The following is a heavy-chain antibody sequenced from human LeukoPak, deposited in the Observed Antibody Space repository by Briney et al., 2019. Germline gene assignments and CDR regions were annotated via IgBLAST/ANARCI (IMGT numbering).Heavy chain of an antibody. CDR2: SNPNSGST. CDR3: ARDSSLAVPSLGY. J-gene: IGHJ4*02. V-gene: IGHV1-2*02. D-gene: IGHD2-2*01. Sequence: ASTKVSCKASGYTFTGYYLHWVRQAPGQGLEWMGWSNPNSGSTNYAQKFQGRVTMTRDTSISTAYMELSSLRSDDTAVYYCARDSSLAVPSLGYWGQGTLVTVSS. CDR1: GYTFTGYY.